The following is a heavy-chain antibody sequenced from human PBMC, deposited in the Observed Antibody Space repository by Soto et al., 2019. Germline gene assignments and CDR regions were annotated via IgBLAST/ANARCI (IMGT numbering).Heavy chain of an antibody. CDR2: IYYSGST. CDR3: ARAPYYGGNSGGFDP. Sequence: QVQLQESGPGLVKPSQTLSLTCTVSGGSISSGDYYWSWIRQPPGKGLEWIGYIYYSGSTYYNPSPKSRVTLSVDTSKNQFSLKLSSVTAADTAVYYCARAPYYGGNSGGFDPWGQGTLVTVSS. D-gene: IGHD4-17*01. CDR1: GGSISSGDYY. J-gene: IGHJ5*02. V-gene: IGHV4-30-4*01.